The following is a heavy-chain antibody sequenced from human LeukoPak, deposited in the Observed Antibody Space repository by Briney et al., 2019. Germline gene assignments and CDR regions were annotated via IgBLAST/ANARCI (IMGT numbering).Heavy chain of an antibody. CDR2: LYYSGST. D-gene: IGHD2-2*01. V-gene: IGHV4-39*01. Sequence: SETLSLTRTVSGVSISSSSHYWGWIRQPPGKGPEWIGSLYYSGSTYYNPSLKSRVTISVDTSKNQFSLKLSSVTATDTAVYYCARHDCATTSCLYFYGMDVWGQGTTVTVSS. J-gene: IGHJ6*02. CDR1: GVSISSSSHY. CDR3: ARHDCATTSCLYFYGMDV.